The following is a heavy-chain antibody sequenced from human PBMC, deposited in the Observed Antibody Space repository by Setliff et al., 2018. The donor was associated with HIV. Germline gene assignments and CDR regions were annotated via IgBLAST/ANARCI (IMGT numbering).Heavy chain of an antibody. CDR3: ARDPSSWFYFDY. CDR1: GYNFTNYG. Sequence: ASVKVSCKASGYNFTNYGIGWVRQAPGQGLEYLGWSGTYSGNTDYAQSVQGRVTMTRDTSTGTVYMDLRSLRSDDTAMYYCARDPSSWFYFDYWGQGTLVTVSS. V-gene: IGHV1-18*01. CDR2: SGTYSGNT. D-gene: IGHD6-13*01. J-gene: IGHJ4*02.